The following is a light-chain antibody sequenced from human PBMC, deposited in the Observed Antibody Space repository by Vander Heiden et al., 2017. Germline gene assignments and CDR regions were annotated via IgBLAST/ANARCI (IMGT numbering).Light chain of an antibody. CDR2: WAS. J-gene: IGKJ4*01. CDR3: QQYYSTPLT. V-gene: IGKV4-1*01. Sequence: DIVMTPSPDSVAVSLGERATINCKSSQTILYSSNNKNYLAWYQQKPGQPPKLLIYWASTRDSGVPDRFSGSGSGTDFTLTISSLQAEDVAVYYCQQYYSTPLTFGGGTKVEIK. CDR1: QTILYSSNNKNY.